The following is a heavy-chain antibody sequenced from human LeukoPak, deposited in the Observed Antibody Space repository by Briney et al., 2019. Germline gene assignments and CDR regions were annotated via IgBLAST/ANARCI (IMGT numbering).Heavy chain of an antibody. CDR3: ANENYYGSGSYADH. Sequence: PGRSLRLSCAASGFTFSNCGMHWVRQAPGKGLEWVAVISYDGSNKYYADSVKGRFTISRDNSKNTLYLQMNSLRAEDTAVYYCANENYYGSGSYADHWGQGTLVTVSS. CDR1: GFTFSNCG. V-gene: IGHV3-30*18. D-gene: IGHD3-10*01. J-gene: IGHJ4*02. CDR2: ISYDGSNK.